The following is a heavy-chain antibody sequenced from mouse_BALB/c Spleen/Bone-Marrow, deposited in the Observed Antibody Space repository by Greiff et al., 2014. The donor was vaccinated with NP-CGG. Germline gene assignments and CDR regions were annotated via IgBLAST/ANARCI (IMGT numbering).Heavy chain of an antibody. V-gene: IGHV2-6-5*01. CDR3: AKQYGNYDWYFDV. Sequence: VQLVESGPGLVAPSQSLSITCTVSGFSLNDYGVSWIRQPPGKGLEWLGAIWGGGSTYYNSALKSRLSISKDNSKSQVFLKMNSLQTDDTAMYYCAKQYGNYDWYFDVWGAGTTVTVSS. CDR2: IWGGGST. CDR1: GFSLNDYG. D-gene: IGHD2-1*01. J-gene: IGHJ1*01.